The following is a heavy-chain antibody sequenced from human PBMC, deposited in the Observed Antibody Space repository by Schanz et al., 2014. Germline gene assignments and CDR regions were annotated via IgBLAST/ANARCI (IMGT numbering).Heavy chain of an antibody. CDR1: GYSFNLFG. CDR3: VRELSGGTFDY. CDR2: INPNSGDR. D-gene: IGHD1-1*01. Sequence: QVQLVQSGSEVKKPGASVMLSCKTSGYSFNLFGVSWVRQAPGQGLEWMGWINPNSGDRNYAQKFQGRVTMTRDTSSTTAYMELNSLRSDDTAVYYCVRELSGGTFDYWGQGALVTVSS. J-gene: IGHJ4*02. V-gene: IGHV1-2*02.